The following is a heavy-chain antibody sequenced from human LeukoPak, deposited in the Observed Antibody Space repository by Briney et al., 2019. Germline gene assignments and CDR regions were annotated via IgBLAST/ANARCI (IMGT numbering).Heavy chain of an antibody. CDR3: AKTDGFQDVFDI. CDR1: GGSISSYY. V-gene: IGHV4-59*01. J-gene: IGHJ3*02. CDR2: IYYSGST. Sequence: SETLSLTCTVSGGSISSYYWSWIRQPPGKGLEWIGYIYYSGSTNYNPSLKSRVTISVGTSKKQFSLKLSSVTAADTAVYYCAKTDGFQDVFDIWGQGTMVTVSS. D-gene: IGHD1-14*01.